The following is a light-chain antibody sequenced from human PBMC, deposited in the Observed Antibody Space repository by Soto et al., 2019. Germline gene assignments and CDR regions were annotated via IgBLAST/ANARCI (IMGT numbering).Light chain of an antibody. CDR1: ASDIGGYDY. V-gene: IGLV2-23*01. CDR3: CSYARSSTVV. J-gene: IGLJ2*01. Sequence: QSVLTQPPSASGSPGQSVTISCTGTASDIGGYDYVSWYQQHPGKAPKLMIYEGSKRPSGVSNRFSGSKSGNTASLTISGLQAEDEADYYCCSYARSSTVVFGGGTKLTVL. CDR2: EGS.